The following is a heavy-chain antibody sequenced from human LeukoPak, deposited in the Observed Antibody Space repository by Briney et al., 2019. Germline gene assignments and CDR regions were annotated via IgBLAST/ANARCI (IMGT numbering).Heavy chain of an antibody. D-gene: IGHD3-10*01. V-gene: IGHV3-64*01. J-gene: IGHJ4*02. Sequence: GGSLRLSCAASGFTFSSYAMHWVRQAPGKGLEYVSAISSNGGSTYYANSVKGRFTISRDNSRNTLYLQMGSLRAEDMAVYYCARGLVRGVIPYYFDYWGQGTLVTVSS. CDR2: ISSNGGST. CDR1: GFTFSSYA. CDR3: ARGLVRGVIPYYFDY.